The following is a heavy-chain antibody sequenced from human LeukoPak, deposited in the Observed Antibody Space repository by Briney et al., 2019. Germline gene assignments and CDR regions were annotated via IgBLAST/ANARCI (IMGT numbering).Heavy chain of an antibody. CDR1: GFTFSSYA. V-gene: IGHV3-23*01. CDR3: AKGTDYYGSGSYYNEPFNWFDP. J-gene: IGHJ5*02. CDR2: ISGSGGST. Sequence: PGGSLRLSCAASGFTFSSYAMSWVRQAPGKGLEWVSAISGSGGSTYYADSVKGRFTISRDNSKNTLYLQMNSLRAEDTAVYYCAKGTDYYGSGSYYNEPFNWFDPWGQGTLVTVSS. D-gene: IGHD3-10*01.